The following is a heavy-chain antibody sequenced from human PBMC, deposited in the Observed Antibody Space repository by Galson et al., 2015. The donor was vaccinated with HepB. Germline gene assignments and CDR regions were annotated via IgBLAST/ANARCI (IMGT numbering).Heavy chain of an antibody. Sequence: SLRLSCAGSGFNFDRAAMSWARQAPGQGLEWVSSITIGGGTTFYADSVKGRFTASRDSSTLYLQMNGLRAEDAAVYYCAMHSSSGWFPFSWGQGTLVSVSS. D-gene: IGHD6-19*01. CDR3: AMHSSSGWFPFS. CDR1: GFNFDRAA. V-gene: IGHV3-23*01. J-gene: IGHJ4*02. CDR2: ITIGGGTT.